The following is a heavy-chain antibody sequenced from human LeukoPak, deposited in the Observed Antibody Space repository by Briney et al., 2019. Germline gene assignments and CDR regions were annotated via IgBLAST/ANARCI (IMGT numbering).Heavy chain of an antibody. CDR3: RSGYTNTLGGY. D-gene: IGHD5-18*01. CDR1: GFSFRSYA. J-gene: IGHJ4*02. V-gene: IGHV3-30*02. CDR2: IRFDGSCK. Sequence: GGSLRLSCAASGFSFRSYAMHWVRQSPGKGLEWVSFIRFDGSCKSYADSVKGRFTISRDNSKNTLYLQMNSLRTEDTAVYYCRSGYTNTLGGYWGQGTLVTVSS.